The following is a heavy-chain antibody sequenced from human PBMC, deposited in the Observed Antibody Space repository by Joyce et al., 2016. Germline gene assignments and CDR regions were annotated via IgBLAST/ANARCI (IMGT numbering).Heavy chain of an antibody. CDR3: ARDVLMVRGPLDY. J-gene: IGHJ4*02. D-gene: IGHD3-10*01. CDR1: GGSISSSSYY. CDR2: IYYSGST. Sequence: QLQLQESGPGLVKPSETLSLTCTVSGGSISSSSYYWGWIRPPPGKGLGWIGSIYYSGSTYYNPSLKSRVTISVDTSKNQISLKLSSVTAADTAVYYCARDVLMVRGPLDYWGQGTLVSVSS. V-gene: IGHV4-39*07.